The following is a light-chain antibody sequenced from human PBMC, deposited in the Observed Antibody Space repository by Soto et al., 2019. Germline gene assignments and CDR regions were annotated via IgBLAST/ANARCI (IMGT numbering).Light chain of an antibody. CDR1: QSISSY. CDR2: AAS. J-gene: IGKJ1*01. V-gene: IGKV1-39*01. CDR3: QQCYSTPWT. Sequence: DIQMTQSPSSLSASVGDRVTITCRASQSISSYLNWYQQKPGKAPKLLIYAASSLQSGVTSRFSGSGSGTDFTLTISSLQPEDFATYYCQQCYSTPWTFGQGTKVEIK.